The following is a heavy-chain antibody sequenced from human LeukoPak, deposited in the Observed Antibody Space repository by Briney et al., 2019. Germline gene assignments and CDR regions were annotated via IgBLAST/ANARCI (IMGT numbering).Heavy chain of an antibody. CDR2: IGTYNGNT. J-gene: IGHJ6*02. CDR1: GYTFTNYG. CDR3: ARDSIYPDYYYYYGIDV. Sequence: GASVKVSCKASGYTFTNYGISWVRLVPGQGLEWMGWIGTYNGNTNYAQNLQGRVTMTTDTSTSTAYMELRSLRSDDTAVYYCARDSIYPDYYYYYGIDVWGLGTTVTVSS. D-gene: IGHD4-11*01. V-gene: IGHV1-18*01.